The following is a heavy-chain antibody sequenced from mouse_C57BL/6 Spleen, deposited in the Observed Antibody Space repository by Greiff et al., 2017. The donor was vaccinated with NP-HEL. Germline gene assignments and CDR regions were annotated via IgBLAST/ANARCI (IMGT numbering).Heavy chain of an antibody. Sequence: VQLQQSGAELVMPGASVKLSCKASGYTFTSYWMHWVKQRPGQGLEWIGEIDPSDSYTNYNQKFKGKSTLTVDKSSSTAYMQLSSLTSEDSAVYYCASYDDAVGFAYWGQGTLVTVSA. V-gene: IGHV1-69*01. D-gene: IGHD2-4*01. CDR1: GYTFTSYW. CDR2: IDPSDSYT. CDR3: ASYDDAVGFAY. J-gene: IGHJ3*01.